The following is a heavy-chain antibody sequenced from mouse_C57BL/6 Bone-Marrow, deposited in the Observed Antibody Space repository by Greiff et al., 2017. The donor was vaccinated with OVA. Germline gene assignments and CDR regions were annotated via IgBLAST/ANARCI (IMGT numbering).Heavy chain of an antibody. CDR3: ARTEQLRLYY. Sequence: EVQLQQSGPELVKPGASVKISCKASGYTFTDYYMNWVKQSPGQSLEWIGDINPNNGGTSYNQKFKGKATLTVDTSSSTAYMALRSLTSEDSAVYYCARTEQLRLYYWGQGTTLTVSS. CDR1: GYTFTDYY. D-gene: IGHD3-2*02. J-gene: IGHJ2*01. CDR2: INPNNGGT. V-gene: IGHV1-26*01.